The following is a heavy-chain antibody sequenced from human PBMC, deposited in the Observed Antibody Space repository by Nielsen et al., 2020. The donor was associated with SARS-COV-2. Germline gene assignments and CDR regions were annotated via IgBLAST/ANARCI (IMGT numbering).Heavy chain of an antibody. CDR3: ARAKGGIFGVVISVGY. Sequence: GESLKISCAASGFTFSSYWMHWVRQAPGKGLVWVSRINSDGSSTSYADSVKGRFTISRDNAKNTLYLQMNSLRAEDTAVYYCARAKGGIFGVVISVGYWGQGTLVTVSS. CDR2: INSDGSST. J-gene: IGHJ4*02. CDR1: GFTFSSYW. D-gene: IGHD3-3*01. V-gene: IGHV3-74*01.